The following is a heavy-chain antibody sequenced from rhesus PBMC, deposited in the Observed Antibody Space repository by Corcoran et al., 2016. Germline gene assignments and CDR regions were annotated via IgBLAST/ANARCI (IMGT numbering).Heavy chain of an antibody. D-gene: IGHD6-31*01. Sequence: QVQLQESGPGLVKPSETLSLTCGVSGASTSHNWWSWIRQAPGEGLEWLGEINENGDKTYYNPSLKSRVTISKDTSTNQFSLKLNSLTAADTAVYFCARDVAGESTAWYFFDYWGQGVLVTVSS. CDR2: INENGDKT. J-gene: IGHJ4*01. CDR1: GASTSHNW. CDR3: ARDVAGESTAWYFFDY. V-gene: IGHV4-80*01.